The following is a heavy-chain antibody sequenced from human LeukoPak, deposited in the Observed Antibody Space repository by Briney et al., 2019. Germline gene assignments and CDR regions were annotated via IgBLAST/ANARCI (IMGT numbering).Heavy chain of an antibody. D-gene: IGHD3-3*01. CDR3: ASSSGGDFWSGYRHYFDN. Sequence: PSQTLSLTCTVSGGSISSGGYYWSWIRQHPGKGLEWIGYIYYSGSTYYNPSLKSRVTISVDTSKNQFSLKLSSVTAADTAVYYCASSSGGDFWSGYRHYFDNWGRGTLVTVSA. CDR1: GGSISSGGYY. V-gene: IGHV4-31*03. J-gene: IGHJ4*02. CDR2: IYYSGST.